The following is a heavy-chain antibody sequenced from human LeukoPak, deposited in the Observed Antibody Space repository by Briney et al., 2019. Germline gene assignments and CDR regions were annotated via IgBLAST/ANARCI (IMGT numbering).Heavy chain of an antibody. CDR1: GYTFTSNY. J-gene: IGHJ3*02. CDR3: ARIMEYYDFTPRGFDI. D-gene: IGHD3/OR15-3a*01. V-gene: IGHV1-2*02. Sequence: ASVKVSCKAFGYTFTSNYMHWVRQAPGQGLEWMGWMNPDSGGTNYAQKFQDRVTMNRDTSITTAYMELSRLTSDDTAIYYCARIMEYYDFTPRGFDIWGQGTMVAVSS. CDR2: MNPDSGGT.